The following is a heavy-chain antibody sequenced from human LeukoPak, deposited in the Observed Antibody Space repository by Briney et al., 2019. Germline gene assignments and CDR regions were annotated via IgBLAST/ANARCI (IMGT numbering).Heavy chain of an antibody. CDR1: GDTFSSDA. J-gene: IGHJ4*02. V-gene: IGHV1-69*05. Sequence: ASVKVSCKTSGDTFSSDAISWVRQAPGQGPEWMGDIIPKFGTTNYAQKFRGRVSITTDDSTTTAYMELSRLKSDDTAVYYCARRSRQPRHAYFDYWGLGTLVTVSS. CDR2: IIPKFGTT. D-gene: IGHD1-1*01. CDR3: ARRSRQPRHAYFDY.